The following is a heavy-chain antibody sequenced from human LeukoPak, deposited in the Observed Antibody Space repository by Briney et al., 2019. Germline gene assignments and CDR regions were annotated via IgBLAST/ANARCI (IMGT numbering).Heavy chain of an antibody. J-gene: IGHJ6*02. CDR2: ISYDGSNK. Sequence: PGGSLRLSCAASGFTFSSYALHWVRQAPGKGLEWVAVISYDGSNKYYADSVKGRFTISRDNSKNTLYLQMNSLRAEDTAVYHCARNNGKDVWGQGTTVIVSS. CDR3: ARNNGKDV. V-gene: IGHV3-30-3*01. CDR1: GFTFSSYA.